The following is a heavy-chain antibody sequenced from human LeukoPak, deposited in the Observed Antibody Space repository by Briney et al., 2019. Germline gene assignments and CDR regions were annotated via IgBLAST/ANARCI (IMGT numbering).Heavy chain of an antibody. J-gene: IGHJ3*02. Sequence: GASVKVSCKTSGYRFTGYYMHWVRQAPGQGLEWMGWINPKSGDPIYVQKFQGRVTLTRDTSIDTVYLELSSPKSDDTAVYYCASVGEYCSGGSCFSQAAFDIWGQGTMVTVSS. CDR1: GYRFTGYY. V-gene: IGHV1-2*02. CDR2: INPKSGDP. D-gene: IGHD2-15*01. CDR3: ASVGEYCSGGSCFSQAAFDI.